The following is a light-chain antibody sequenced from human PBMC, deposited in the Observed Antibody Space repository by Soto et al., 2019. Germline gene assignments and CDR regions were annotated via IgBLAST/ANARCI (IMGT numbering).Light chain of an antibody. Sequence: EIVLTQSPATLSLSPGERATLSCRASQSVSSYLAWYQQKPGQAPRLLIYDASNRATGIPDRFSGSGSGTDFTLTISSLEPEDFSVYYCQQRSNWPPNTFGQGTKLEIK. CDR2: DAS. CDR1: QSVSSY. V-gene: IGKV3-11*01. CDR3: QQRSNWPPNT. J-gene: IGKJ2*01.